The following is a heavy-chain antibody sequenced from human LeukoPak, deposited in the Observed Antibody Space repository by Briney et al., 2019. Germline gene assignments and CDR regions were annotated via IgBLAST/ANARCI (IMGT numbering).Heavy chain of an antibody. Sequence: GGSLRLSCAASGFTFSTYWMSWVRQAPGKGLEWVANIKQDGSEKYYLDSVKGRFTISRDNAKNSLYLQMNSLGAEDTAVYFCTREAAAGIDYWGQGTLVTVSS. D-gene: IGHD6-13*01. J-gene: IGHJ4*02. V-gene: IGHV3-7*01. CDR3: TREAAAGIDY. CDR1: GFTFSTYW. CDR2: IKQDGSEK.